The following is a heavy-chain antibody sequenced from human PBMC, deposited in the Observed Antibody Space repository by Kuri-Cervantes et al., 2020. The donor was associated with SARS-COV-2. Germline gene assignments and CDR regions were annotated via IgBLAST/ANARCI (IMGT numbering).Heavy chain of an antibody. CDR3: AKPKGEYDFWSGFRIGSIVN. Sequence: GGSLRLSCAASGFIFSSFGMHWVRQAPGKGLEWVAVVSYDGSNTYYADAVKGRFTISRNNTKYTLYLEMNRLRAEDTAVYYCAKPKGEYDFWSGFRIGSIVNWGQGTLVTVSS. CDR2: VSYDGSNT. CDR1: GFIFSSFG. J-gene: IGHJ1*01. D-gene: IGHD3-3*01. V-gene: IGHV3-30*18.